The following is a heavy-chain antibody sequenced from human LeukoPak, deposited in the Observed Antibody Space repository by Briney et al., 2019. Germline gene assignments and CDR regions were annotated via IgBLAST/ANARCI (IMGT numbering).Heavy chain of an antibody. CDR2: IYYSGST. Sequence: SQTLSLTCTVSGGSISSGGYYWSWIRQHPGKGLEWIGYIYYSGSTYYNPSLESRVTISVDTSKNQFSLKLSSVTAADTAVYYCAGAKTFVVTRRYYFDYWGQGTLVTVSS. D-gene: IGHD2-21*02. CDR3: AGAKTFVVTRRYYFDY. J-gene: IGHJ4*02. CDR1: GGSISSGGYY. V-gene: IGHV4-31*03.